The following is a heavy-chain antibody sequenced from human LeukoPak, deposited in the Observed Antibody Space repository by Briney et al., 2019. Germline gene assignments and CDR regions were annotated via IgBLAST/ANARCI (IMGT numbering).Heavy chain of an antibody. V-gene: IGHV1-18*01. Sequence: GASVKVSCKASGYTFTSYGISWVRQAPGQGLEWMGWISAYNGNTNYAQKLQGRVTMTTDTSTSTAYMELRSLRSDDTAVYYCATMGYGSGSYYNVGIYWGQGTLVTVSS. CDR1: GYTFTSYG. CDR2: ISAYNGNT. J-gene: IGHJ4*02. CDR3: ATMGYGSGSYYNVGIY. D-gene: IGHD3-10*01.